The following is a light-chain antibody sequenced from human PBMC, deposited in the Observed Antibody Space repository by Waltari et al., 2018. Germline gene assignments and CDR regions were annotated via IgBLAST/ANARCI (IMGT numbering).Light chain of an antibody. Sequence: EIVLTQSPGTTSLSPGERAILSCRACEYVSGSYLAWYQQKPGRALRLLIYGASLRATGVPDRFSGSGSGTDFTLTISRLEPEDFAMYYCQQSGTSPPRYTFGQGTRLEIK. CDR2: GAS. CDR3: QQSGTSPPRYT. V-gene: IGKV3-20*01. J-gene: IGKJ2*01. CDR1: EYVSGSY.